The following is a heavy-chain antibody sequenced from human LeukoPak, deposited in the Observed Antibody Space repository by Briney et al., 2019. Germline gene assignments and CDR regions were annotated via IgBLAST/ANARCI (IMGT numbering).Heavy chain of an antibody. J-gene: IGHJ4*02. Sequence: GESLKISCQRSGYSFSNYWIGWVRQVPGKGLEWMGIIYPGDSDTIYSPSFQGQVTISADKSISTAYLQWSRLSAADNAMYSRATRACSTDTHFYYWGQGTLVTVSS. D-gene: IGHD2-8*01. CDR1: GYSFSNYW. V-gene: IGHV5-51*01. CDR2: IYPGDSDT. CDR3: ATRACSTDTHFYY.